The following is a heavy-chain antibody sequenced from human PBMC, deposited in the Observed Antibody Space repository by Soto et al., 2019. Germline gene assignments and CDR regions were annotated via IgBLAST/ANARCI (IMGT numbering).Heavy chain of an antibody. Sequence: GGSLRLSCAASGFTFSSYSMNWVRQAPGKGLEWVSSISSSSSYIYYADSVKGRFTISRDNAKNSLYLQMNSLRAEDTAVYYCARGTYYPAIVVVVAAETGDAFDIWGQGTMVTVSS. CDR1: GFTFSSYS. J-gene: IGHJ3*02. D-gene: IGHD2-15*01. CDR2: ISSSSSYI. CDR3: ARGTYYPAIVVVVAAETGDAFDI. V-gene: IGHV3-21*01.